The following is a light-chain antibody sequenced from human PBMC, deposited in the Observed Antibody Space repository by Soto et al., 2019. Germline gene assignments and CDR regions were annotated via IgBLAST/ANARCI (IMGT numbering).Light chain of an antibody. J-gene: IGKJ4*01. V-gene: IGKV3-11*01. CDR3: HQRTRWPPT. CDR1: QTISVY. Sequence: EIVLTQYPATMSLSPGERDSLSCRASQTISVYLAWYQQKPGQAPRLLIYDASNRATGIPARFSGSGSGTDFTLTISSLEPEDFAVYYCHQRTRWPPTFGGGTRVEI. CDR2: DAS.